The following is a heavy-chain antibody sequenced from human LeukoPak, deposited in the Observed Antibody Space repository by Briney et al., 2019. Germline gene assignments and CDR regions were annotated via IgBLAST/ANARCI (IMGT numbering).Heavy chain of an antibody. CDR1: GFTFSNYA. CDR2: ISGSAGST. CDR3: AKDLPYRSGWFLGAFDV. D-gene: IGHD6-19*01. J-gene: IGHJ3*01. V-gene: IGHV3-23*01. Sequence: GGSLRLSCAASGFTFSNYAMSWVRQAPGKGLEWVSGISGSAGSTYYADSVKGRFSISRDNSKNTVYLQMNRLRAEDTAAYYCAKDLPYRSGWFLGAFDVWGQGTMVTVSS.